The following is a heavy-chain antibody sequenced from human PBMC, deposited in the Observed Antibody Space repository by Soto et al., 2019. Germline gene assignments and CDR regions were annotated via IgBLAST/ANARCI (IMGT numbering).Heavy chain of an antibody. CDR2: ISDSGST. CDR3: ARDSTSWSPYYGIDV. V-gene: IGHV4-59*01. J-gene: IGHJ6*02. D-gene: IGHD6-13*01. Sequence: PSETLSLTCTVSGGSLDYYYWTWIRQTPGKGLEWIGYISDSGSTKYNPSLRSRVTISVDTSKNQFSLKLNSVNAADTAVYFCARDSTSWSPYYGIDVWGQGTTVTVSS. CDR1: GGSLDYYY.